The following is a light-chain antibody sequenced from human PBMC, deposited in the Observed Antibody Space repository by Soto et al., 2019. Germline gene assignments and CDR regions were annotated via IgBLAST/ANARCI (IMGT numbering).Light chain of an antibody. Sequence: EIVMTQSPATLSVSPGETTRLSCRASQSINSDVAWYQQKVGQTPRLLIHGASTRATGIAARFSGSVSGTEFTLTISEVQPEEFAVYHCQQYANSPLTFGAVTKVDIK. V-gene: IGKV3D-15*01. CDR1: QSINSD. CDR2: GAS. CDR3: QQYANSPLT. J-gene: IGKJ3*01.